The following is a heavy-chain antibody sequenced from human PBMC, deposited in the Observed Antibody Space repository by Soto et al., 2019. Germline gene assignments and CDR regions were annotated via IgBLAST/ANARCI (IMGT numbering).Heavy chain of an antibody. CDR1: EYTFTDYY. CDR3: ATAAYSTSWYDF. J-gene: IGHJ5*01. Sequence: QVQLVQSGAEVKKPGASVKLSCKSSEYTFTDYYIHWVRQAPGQGLEWLGLINPSGGSTSYAQKFQGRVTRTRDTPTSTVYMELSSLRSEDTAVYYCATAAYSTSWYDFWGQGTLVTVSS. CDR2: INPSGGST. V-gene: IGHV1-46*01. D-gene: IGHD6-13*01.